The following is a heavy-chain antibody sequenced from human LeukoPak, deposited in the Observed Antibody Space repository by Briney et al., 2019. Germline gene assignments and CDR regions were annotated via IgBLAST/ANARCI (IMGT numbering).Heavy chain of an antibody. J-gene: IGHJ5*02. Sequence: VASVKVSCKASGYTFTSYYMHWVRQAPGQGLEWMGIINRSGGSTSYAQKFQGRVTMTRDMSTSTDYMELSSLRSEDTAIYYCARDNSVGDNAWWFDPWGQGTLVTVSS. V-gene: IGHV1-46*01. CDR1: GYTFTSYY. CDR2: INRSGGST. D-gene: IGHD1-26*01. CDR3: ARDNSVGDNAWWFDP.